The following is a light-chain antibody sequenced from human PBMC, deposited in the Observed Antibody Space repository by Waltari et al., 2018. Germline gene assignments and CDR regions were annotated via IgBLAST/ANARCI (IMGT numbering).Light chain of an antibody. CDR1: VLAKKY. CDR2: KDT. Sequence: SYELTQPSSVSVSPGQTARITCSGDVLAKKYARWFQQKPGQAPVLVIYKDTARPSGIPARSSGSSSGTTVTLTIIGAQVEDEADYYCYSAADSNLRVFGGGTRLTVL. J-gene: IGLJ2*01. V-gene: IGLV3-27*01. CDR3: YSAADSNLRV.